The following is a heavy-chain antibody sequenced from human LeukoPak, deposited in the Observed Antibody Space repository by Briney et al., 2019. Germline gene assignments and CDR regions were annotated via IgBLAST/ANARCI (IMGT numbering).Heavy chain of an antibody. CDR2: IWYDGSNK. J-gene: IGHJ4*02. D-gene: IGHD2-15*01. CDR3: AKDLSGGSQYYFDY. CDR1: GFTFSSYG. Sequence: GGSLRLSCAASGFTFSSYGMHWVRQAPGKGLEWVAVIWYDGSNKYYADSVKGRFTISRDNSKNTLYLQMNSPRAEDTAVYYCAKDLSGGSQYYFDYWGQGTLVTVSS. V-gene: IGHV3-33*06.